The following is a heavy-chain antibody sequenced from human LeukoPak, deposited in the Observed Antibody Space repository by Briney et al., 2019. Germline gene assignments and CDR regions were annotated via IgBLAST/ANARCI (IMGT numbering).Heavy chain of an antibody. CDR1: GYTFTSYA. J-gene: IGHJ4*02. V-gene: IGHV1-3*01. CDR3: ARDADGSGVG. D-gene: IGHD3-10*01. CDR2: INPNSGGT. Sequence: ASVKVSCKASGYTFTSYAMHWVRQAPGQRLEWMGWINPNSGGTNYAQKFQGRVTMTRDTSTSTVYMGLSSLRSEDTAVYYCARDADGSGVGWGQGTLVTVSS.